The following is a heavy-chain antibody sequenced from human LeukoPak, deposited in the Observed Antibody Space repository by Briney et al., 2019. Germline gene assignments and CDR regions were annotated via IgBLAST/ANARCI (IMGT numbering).Heavy chain of an antibody. J-gene: IGHJ6*02. Sequence: SETLSLTCTVSGGSISSYYWSWIRQPPGKGLEWIGYIYYSGSTNYNPSLKSRVTISVDTSKNQFSLKLSSVTTADTAVYYCAREKQRQWLVLPWVTEGSGGGDGMDVWGQGTTVTVSS. D-gene: IGHD6-19*01. V-gene: IGHV4-59*01. CDR1: GGSISSYY. CDR2: IYYSGST. CDR3: AREKQRQWLVLPWVTEGSGGGDGMDV.